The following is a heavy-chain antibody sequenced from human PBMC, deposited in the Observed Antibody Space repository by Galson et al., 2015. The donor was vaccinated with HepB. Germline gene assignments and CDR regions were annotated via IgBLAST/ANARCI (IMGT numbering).Heavy chain of an antibody. J-gene: IGHJ3*02. D-gene: IGHD1-26*01. CDR1: GFTFTSSA. Sequence: SVKVSCKASGFTFTSSAMQWVRQARGQRLEWIGWIVVGSGNTNYAQKFQERVTITRDMSTSTAYMELSSLRSEDTAVYYCAAGRPGSYLDAFDIWGQGTMVTVSS. CDR3: AAGRPGSYLDAFDI. CDR2: IVVGSGNT. V-gene: IGHV1-58*02.